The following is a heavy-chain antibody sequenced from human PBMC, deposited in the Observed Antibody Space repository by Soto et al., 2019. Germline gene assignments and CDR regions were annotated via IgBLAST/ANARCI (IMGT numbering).Heavy chain of an antibody. D-gene: IGHD4-17*01. CDR3: AREGYPYGLDS. CDR1: GFSINSKY. Sequence: EVQLVETGGGLIQPGGSLSLSCAASGFSINSKYMTWARQAPGKGLEWVSLTYTGGNTLYADSVKGRFTVARDMSTNTLFLQMDSLRGDDTAIYYCAREGYPYGLDSWGQGSLVAVSS. V-gene: IGHV3-53*02. J-gene: IGHJ4*02. CDR2: TYTGGNT.